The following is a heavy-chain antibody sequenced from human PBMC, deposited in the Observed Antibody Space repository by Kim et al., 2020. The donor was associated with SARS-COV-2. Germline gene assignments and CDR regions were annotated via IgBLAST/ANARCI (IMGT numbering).Heavy chain of an antibody. Sequence: ASVKVSCEASGYTLNDYFLHWVRQAPGQGLEWMGWINPNSGGTKFAQKFQGRVTMTRDTSISTVYMELTRLTSDDTAVYYCARGSGTTVVATQLPNEYWG. J-gene: IGHJ4*01. CDR1: GYTLNDYF. V-gene: IGHV1-2*02. D-gene: IGHD1-1*01. CDR3: ARGSGTTVVATQLPNEY. CDR2: INPNSGGT.